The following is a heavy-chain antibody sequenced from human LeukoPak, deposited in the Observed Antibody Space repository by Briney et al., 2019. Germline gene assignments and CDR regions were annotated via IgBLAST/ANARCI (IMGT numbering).Heavy chain of an antibody. Sequence: GGSLRLSCAASGFSFSSYGMDWVRQAPGKRLEWVALIRYDGNNKDYADSVKGRFTISRDNSKNTLYLQMNSLRVEDTAVYYCAKGYGDLVAFDIWGQGTMVTVSS. D-gene: IGHD4-17*01. CDR3: AKGYGDLVAFDI. CDR1: GFSFSSYG. V-gene: IGHV3-30*02. J-gene: IGHJ3*02. CDR2: IRYDGNNK.